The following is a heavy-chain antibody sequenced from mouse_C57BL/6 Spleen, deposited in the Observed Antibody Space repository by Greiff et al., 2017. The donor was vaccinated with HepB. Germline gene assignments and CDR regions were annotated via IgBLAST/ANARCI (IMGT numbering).Heavy chain of an antibody. J-gene: IGHJ2*01. CDR3: ARRAYYSNLFDY. CDR1: GYAFSSSW. D-gene: IGHD2-5*01. CDR2: IYPGDGDT. V-gene: IGHV1-82*01. Sequence: QVQLQQSGPELVKPGASVKISCKASGYAFSSSWMNWVKQRPGKGLEWIGRIYPGDGDTNYNGKFKGKATLTADKSSSTAYMQLSSLTSEDSAVYFCARRAYYSNLFDYWGQGTTLTVSS.